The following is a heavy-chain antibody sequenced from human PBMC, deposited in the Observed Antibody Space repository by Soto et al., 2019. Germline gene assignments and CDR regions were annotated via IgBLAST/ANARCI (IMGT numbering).Heavy chain of an antibody. J-gene: IGHJ6*03. CDR2: IPGSGGTT. CDR1: GLIFSSYT. CDR3: AKQSGEHLLNYMDV. D-gene: IGHD3-10*01. Sequence: PGGSLRLSCVASGLIFSSYTMNWVRQAPGKGLEWVSGIPGSGGTTSYADSVKGRFTISRDISKNTLYLQMNSLRAEDTAVYYCAKQSGEHLLNYMDVWGQGTTVTVSS. V-gene: IGHV3-23*01.